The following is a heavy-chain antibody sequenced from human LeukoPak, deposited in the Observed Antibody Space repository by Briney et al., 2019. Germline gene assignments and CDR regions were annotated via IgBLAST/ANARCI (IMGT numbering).Heavy chain of an antibody. Sequence: SETLSLTCAVYGGSFSGYYWSWIRQPPGKGLEWIGEINHSGSTNYNPSLKSRVTISVDTSKNQFSLKLRSVTAADTAVYYCARGVGAITRGYYMDVWGKGTTVTVSS. CDR1: GGSFSGYY. V-gene: IGHV4-34*01. CDR3: ARGVGAITRGYYMDV. J-gene: IGHJ6*03. CDR2: INHSGST. D-gene: IGHD1-26*01.